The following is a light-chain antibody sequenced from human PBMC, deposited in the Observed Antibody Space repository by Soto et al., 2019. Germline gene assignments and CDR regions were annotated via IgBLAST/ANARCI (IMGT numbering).Light chain of an antibody. Sequence: QSVLTQSPSASASLGASVKLTCTRSSGYSEYAIAWHQKRQEKGPRFLMKVKSEGSHNKGDGIPDRFSSPSSGAERYLTVASLQSEDEADYYCQIWVSGIVAFGGGTKLTVL. CDR2: VKSEGSH. CDR3: QIWVSGIVA. V-gene: IGLV4-69*01. CDR1: SGYSEYA. J-gene: IGLJ2*01.